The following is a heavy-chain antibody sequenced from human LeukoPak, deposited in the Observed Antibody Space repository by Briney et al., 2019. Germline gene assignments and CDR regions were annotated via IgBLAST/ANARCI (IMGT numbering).Heavy chain of an antibody. CDR1: GVSISRSSYY. D-gene: IGHD3-10*01. V-gene: IGHV4-39*07. CDR2: IYHSGST. Sequence: SETLSLTCAVSGVSISRSSYYWGWIRQPPGKGLEWIGEIYHSGSTNYNPSLKSRVTISVDKSKNQFFLKLSSVTAADTAVYYCARDGVGAGSDGVAFDIWGQGTMVTVSS. CDR3: ARDGVGAGSDGVAFDI. J-gene: IGHJ3*02.